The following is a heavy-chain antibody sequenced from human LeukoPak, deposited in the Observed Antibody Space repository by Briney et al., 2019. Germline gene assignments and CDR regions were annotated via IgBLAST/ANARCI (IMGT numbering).Heavy chain of an antibody. CDR3: ARASGCSGGSCYFYHYYYYMDV. J-gene: IGHJ6*03. D-gene: IGHD2-15*01. V-gene: IGHV3-11*01. Sequence: GGSLRLSCAASGFTFSDYYMTWVRQAPGKGLEWVSYISRSAITMYYADSVKGRFTISRDNAKNSLYLQMNGLRADDTAVYYCARASGCSGGSCYFYHYYYYMDVWGKGTTVTVSS. CDR1: GFTFSDYY. CDR2: ISRSAITM.